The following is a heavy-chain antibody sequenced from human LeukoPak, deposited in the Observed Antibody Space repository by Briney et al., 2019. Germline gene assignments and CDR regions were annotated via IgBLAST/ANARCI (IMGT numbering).Heavy chain of an antibody. CDR2: IYTSGST. D-gene: IGHD3-3*01. J-gene: IGHJ5*02. CDR3: ARGYDYDFWSGSVNWFDP. CDR1: GGSISSYY. V-gene: IGHV4-4*07. Sequence: PSETLSVTCTVSGGSISSYYWSWIRQPAGKGLKWIGRIYTSGSTNYNPSLKSRVTMSVDTSKNQFSLKLSSVTAADTAVYYCARGYDYDFWSGSVNWFDPWGQGTLVTVSS.